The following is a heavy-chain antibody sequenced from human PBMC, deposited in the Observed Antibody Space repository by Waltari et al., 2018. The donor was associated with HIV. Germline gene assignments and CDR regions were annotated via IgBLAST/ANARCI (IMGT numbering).Heavy chain of an antibody. V-gene: IGHV3-74*01. CDR2: LNSDGSSR. CDR1: GFSVSNHW. D-gene: IGHD2-15*01. J-gene: IGHJ4*02. CDR3: ARASHYIEFSTFDGDYYFDV. Sequence: VQLVESGGGSITTGGSLRLSCTASGFSVSNHWLDWVRQGPGKGLVWVARLNSDGSSRNYADAVKGRFVISRDNARNTVYLQLNSLRVEDTAMYFCARASHYIEFSTFDGDYYFDVWGRGTRVAVSS.